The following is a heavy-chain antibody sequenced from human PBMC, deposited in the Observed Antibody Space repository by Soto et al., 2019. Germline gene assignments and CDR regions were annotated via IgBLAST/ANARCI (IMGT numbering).Heavy chain of an antibody. J-gene: IGHJ3*01. CDR3: GRITLKTSVDTFDF. D-gene: IGHD3-22*01. Sequence: GGSLRLSCSASGFTFSMFSMHWVRQAPGKGLEYVSGISSNGDSTYYADSVKGRFTIFRDNSKNTLYLQMSSLRAVDTAVYYCGRITLKTSVDTFDFWGQGTMVTVSS. CDR2: ISSNGDST. V-gene: IGHV3-64D*06. CDR1: GFTFSMFS.